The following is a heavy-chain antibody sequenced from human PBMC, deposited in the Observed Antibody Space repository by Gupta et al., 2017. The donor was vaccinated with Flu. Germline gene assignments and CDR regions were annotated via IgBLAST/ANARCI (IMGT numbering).Heavy chain of an antibody. CDR2: IKEDGSEE. V-gene: IGHV3-7*01. CDR3: AKAAGRSTYFYYYMDV. Sequence: EVQLEESGGGLVQPGGSLRLSCTAPGFIFSNYWMTWVRQAPGKGLEWVANIKEDGSEEYYVDSVKGRFTISRDNAKSSLYLQMNSLRADDTAVYYCAKAAGRSTYFYYYMDVWGKGTTVTISS. J-gene: IGHJ6*03. CDR1: GFIFSNYW.